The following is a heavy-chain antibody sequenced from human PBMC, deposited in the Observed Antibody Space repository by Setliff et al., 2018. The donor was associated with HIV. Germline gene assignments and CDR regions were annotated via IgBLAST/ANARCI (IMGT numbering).Heavy chain of an antibody. Sequence: SETLSLTCTVSGGSINNFYWSWIRQPPGKGLEWIGYISTSGSTKYNPSLKSRVTILVDPSNNQFSLRLSSVTAADTAVYYCARHSDFWREDAFDIWAQGTVVTVSS. CDR1: GGSINNFY. J-gene: IGHJ3*02. CDR2: ISTSGST. CDR3: ARHSDFWREDAFDI. V-gene: IGHV4-4*09. D-gene: IGHD3-3*01.